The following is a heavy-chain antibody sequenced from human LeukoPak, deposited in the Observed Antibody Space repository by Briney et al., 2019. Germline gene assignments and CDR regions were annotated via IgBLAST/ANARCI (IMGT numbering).Heavy chain of an antibody. CDR1: GFTFDDYG. CDR2: IWYDGSNK. CDR3: ARGLMTYYYDSSGLGY. D-gene: IGHD3-22*01. J-gene: IGHJ4*02. V-gene: IGHV3-33*08. Sequence: GGSLRLSCAASGFTFDDYGMSWVRQAPGKGLEWVAVIWYDGSNKYYADSVKGRFTISRDNSKNTLYLQMNSLRAEDTAVYYCARGLMTYYYDSSGLGYWGQGTLVTVSS.